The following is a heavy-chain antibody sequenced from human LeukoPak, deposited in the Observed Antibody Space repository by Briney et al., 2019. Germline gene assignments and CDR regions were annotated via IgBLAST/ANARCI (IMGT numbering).Heavy chain of an antibody. J-gene: IGHJ5*02. CDR2: IYYSGST. CDR3: ARINYYGSGLDL. Sequence: SETLSLTCTVSGESISGFYWNWIRQPPGKGLEWLGYIYYSGSTNYNPSLKNRVTISIDTSKNQFSLRLTSVTAADTAVYYCARINYYGSGLDLWGQGALVTVSS. D-gene: IGHD3-10*01. CDR1: GESISGFY. V-gene: IGHV4-59*12.